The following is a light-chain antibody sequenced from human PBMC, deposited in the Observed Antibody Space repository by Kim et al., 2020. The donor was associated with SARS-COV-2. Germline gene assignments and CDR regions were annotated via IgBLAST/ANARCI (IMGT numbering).Light chain of an antibody. Sequence: DIQMTQSPSSLSASVGDRVTITCQASQDISNYLNWYQQKPGKAPKLLIYDASNLETGVPSRFSGSGSGTDFTFTISSLQPEDIATYYFQQYDNLPPTFGQETKVYIK. V-gene: IGKV1-33*01. J-gene: IGKJ1*01. CDR3: QQYDNLPPT. CDR1: QDISNY. CDR2: DAS.